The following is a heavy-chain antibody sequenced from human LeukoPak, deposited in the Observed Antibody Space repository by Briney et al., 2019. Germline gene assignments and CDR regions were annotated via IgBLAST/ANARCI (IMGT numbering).Heavy chain of an antibody. CDR1: GGSFSGYY. D-gene: IGHD3-22*01. CDR3: AREGVKPYYYDSSGYFDY. V-gene: IGHV4-34*01. J-gene: IGHJ4*02. Sequence: PSETLSLTCAVYGGSFSGYYWSWIRQPPGKGLEWIGEISHSGSTNYNPSLKSRVTISVDTSKNQFSLKLSSVTAADTAVYYCAREGVKPYYYDSSGYFDYWGQGTLVTVSS. CDR2: ISHSGST.